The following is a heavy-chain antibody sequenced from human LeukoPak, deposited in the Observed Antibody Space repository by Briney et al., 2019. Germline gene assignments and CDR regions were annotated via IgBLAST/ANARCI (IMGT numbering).Heavy chain of an antibody. CDR1: GFTVSGNY. V-gene: IGHV3-66*02. D-gene: IGHD5-18*01. J-gene: IGHJ6*03. CDR3: ARDRSYDTYYFYMDV. Sequence: GGSLRLSCAASGFTVSGNYMTWVRQAPGKGLEWVSLTYTGGGTYYADSVEGRFTISRDNSKNTLFLQMNALRPEDTAVYYCARDRSYDTYYFYMDVWGRGTTVTVSS. CDR2: TYTGGGT.